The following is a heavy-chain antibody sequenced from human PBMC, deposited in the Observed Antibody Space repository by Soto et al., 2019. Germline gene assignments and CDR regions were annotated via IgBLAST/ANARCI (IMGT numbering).Heavy chain of an antibody. J-gene: IGHJ5*02. CDR3: ARDSEYCSGGSCYGYFDP. CDR1: GGSISSYY. CDR2: IYYSGST. D-gene: IGHD2-15*01. V-gene: IGHV4-59*01. Sequence: SETLSLTCTVSGGSISSYYWSWIRQPPGKGLEWIGYIYYSGSTNYNPSLKSRVTISVDTSKNQFSLKLSSVTAADTAVYYCARDSEYCSGGSCYGYFDPWGQGTLVTVSS.